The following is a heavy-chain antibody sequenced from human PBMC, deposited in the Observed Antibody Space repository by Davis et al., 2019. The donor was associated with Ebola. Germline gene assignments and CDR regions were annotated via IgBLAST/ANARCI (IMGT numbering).Heavy chain of an antibody. CDR2: IDPRDSYI. CDR3: ARDSRMSVAGEDWYQIDN. J-gene: IGHJ4*02. V-gene: IGHV5-10-1*01. Sequence: KVSCKGSGYDFTKYWINWVRQMSGKGLEWMGRIDPRDSYINYGPALEGYVTMSVENSTSTAYVEWSSLKASDTAMYFCARDSRMSVAGEDWYQIDNWGQGTLVTVSS. D-gene: IGHD6-13*01. CDR1: GYDFTKYW.